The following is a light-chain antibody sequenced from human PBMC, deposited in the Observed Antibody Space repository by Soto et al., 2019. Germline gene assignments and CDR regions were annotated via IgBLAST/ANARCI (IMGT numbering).Light chain of an antibody. CDR1: NSDVGGYNY. V-gene: IGLV2-14*01. Sequence: SALTQHASVSGSPGQSITVSCTGTNSDVGGYNYVSWYQQHPGKAPKLMIYEVRNRPSGISNRFSGSKSGNTASLTISGLQAEDEADYYCSSYTSSSTPYVFGTGTKVTVL. CDR3: SSYTSSSTPYV. J-gene: IGLJ1*01. CDR2: EVR.